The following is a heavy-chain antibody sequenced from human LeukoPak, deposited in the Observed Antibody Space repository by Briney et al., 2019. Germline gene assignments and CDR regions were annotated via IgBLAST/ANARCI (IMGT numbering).Heavy chain of an antibody. Sequence: GGSLRLSCAASGFTFSSYAMNWVRQAPGKGLEWVSGISGNGGSTTYADSVKGRFTISRDNSKSTLYLQMNSLRAEDTAVYYCAKDRALGSFSCYDYWGQGTLVIVSS. D-gene: IGHD2-2*01. CDR3: AKDRALGSFSCYDY. CDR1: GFTFSSYA. V-gene: IGHV3-23*01. CDR2: ISGNGGST. J-gene: IGHJ4*02.